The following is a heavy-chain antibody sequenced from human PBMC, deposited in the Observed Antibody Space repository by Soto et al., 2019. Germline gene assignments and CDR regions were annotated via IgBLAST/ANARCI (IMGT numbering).Heavy chain of an antibody. V-gene: IGHV4-4*07. CDR2: INTSGSA. J-gene: IGHJ4*02. Sequence: PSETLSLTCTVSGGSFSSYYWTWIRQTAGKGLEWIGRINTSGSANYNPSLKSRITLSVDTSKKEFSLKLTSVTAEDTAVYFCARDRGIGVADYFDYWGQGTLVTV. D-gene: IGHD6-19*01. CDR3: ARDRGIGVADYFDY. CDR1: GGSFSSYY.